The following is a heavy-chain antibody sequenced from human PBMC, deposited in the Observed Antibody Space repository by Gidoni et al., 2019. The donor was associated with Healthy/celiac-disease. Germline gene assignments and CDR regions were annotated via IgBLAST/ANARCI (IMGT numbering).Heavy chain of an antibody. CDR3: ARGRQFGES. V-gene: IGHV4-34*01. Sequence: QVQLQQSAAGLLKPSETLSLTCAVNGGSFSGSYWSWHRQPPGKGLEWIGELNNSGSTNYNPSLKRRVTISVDTSKNQFSLKLSSVTAADTAVYYCARGRQFGESWGKGTLVTVSS. D-gene: IGHD3-10*01. CDR1: GGSFSGSY. CDR2: LNNSGST. J-gene: IGHJ4*02.